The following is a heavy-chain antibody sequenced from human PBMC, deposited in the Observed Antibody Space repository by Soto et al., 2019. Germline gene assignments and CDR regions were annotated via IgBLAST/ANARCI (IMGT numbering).Heavy chain of an antibody. J-gene: IGHJ5*02. CDR3: ARDRTRFGDTAMVIWFDP. CDR1: GGTFSSYA. V-gene: IGHV1-69*01. Sequence: QVQLVQSGAEVKKPGSSVKVSCKASGGTFSSYAISWVRQAPGQGLEWMGGIIPIFGTANYAQKFQGRVTITADESTSTAYMELSSLRSEDTAVYYCARDRTRFGDTAMVIWFDPWGQGTLVTVSS. D-gene: IGHD5-18*01. CDR2: IIPIFGTA.